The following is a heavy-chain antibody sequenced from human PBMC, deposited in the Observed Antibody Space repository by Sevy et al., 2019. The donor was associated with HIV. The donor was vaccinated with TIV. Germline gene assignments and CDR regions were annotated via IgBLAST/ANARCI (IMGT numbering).Heavy chain of an antibody. CDR2: ISGSGGST. Sequence: GGSLRLSCAASGFTFSSYAMSWVRQAPGKGLEWVSAISGSGGSTYYADSVNGRFTISRDNSKNTLYLQMNSLRAEDTAVYYCAKDGFKPSVGDENYYYYYMDVWGKGTTVTVSS. CDR3: AKDGFKPSVGDENYYYYYMDV. D-gene: IGHD3-16*01. J-gene: IGHJ6*03. CDR1: GFTFSSYA. V-gene: IGHV3-23*01.